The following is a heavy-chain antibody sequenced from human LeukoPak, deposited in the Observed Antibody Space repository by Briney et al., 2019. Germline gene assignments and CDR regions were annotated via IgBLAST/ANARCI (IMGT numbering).Heavy chain of an antibody. J-gene: IGHJ4*02. D-gene: IGHD3-22*01. CDR2: MNPNSGNT. CDR1: GYTFTSYD. CDR3: ARGKIMFVGYYDSSVSLDY. Sequence: ASVKVSRKASGYTFTSYDINWVRQATGQGLEWMGWMNPNSGNTVYAQKFQGSVTMTRNTYISTAYMELSSLRYEDTAVYYCARGKIMFVGYYDSSVSLDYWGQGTLVTVSS. V-gene: IGHV1-8*01.